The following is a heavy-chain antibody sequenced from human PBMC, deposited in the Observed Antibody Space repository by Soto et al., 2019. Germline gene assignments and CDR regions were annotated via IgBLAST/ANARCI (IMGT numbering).Heavy chain of an antibody. J-gene: IGHJ5*02. V-gene: IGHV3-23*01. Sequence: LRLSCAGSGFTFSRYAMNWVRQAPGKGLEWVSIISSRGDRTSYAESVKGRFTISRDDSKNTLFLHMNSLGAEDTAVYYCAKDLNWAFDQWGRGTLVTVSS. CDR1: GFTFSRYA. D-gene: IGHD7-27*01. CDR3: AKDLNWAFDQ. CDR2: ISSRGDRT.